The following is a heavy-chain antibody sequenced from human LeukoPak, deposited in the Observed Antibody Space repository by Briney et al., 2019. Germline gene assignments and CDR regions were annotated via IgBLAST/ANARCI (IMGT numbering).Heavy chain of an antibody. CDR1: GGSISSGGYS. D-gene: IGHD3-22*01. V-gene: IGHV4-30-2*01. CDR3: ARRSYDSSGYYALDY. J-gene: IGHJ4*02. Sequence: SQTLSLTCAVSGGSISSGGYSWSWIRQPPGKGLEWIGYIHHSGSTYYNPSLKSRVTISVDRSKNQFSLKLSSVTAADTAVYYCARRSYDSSGYYALDYWGQGTLVTVSS. CDR2: IHHSGST.